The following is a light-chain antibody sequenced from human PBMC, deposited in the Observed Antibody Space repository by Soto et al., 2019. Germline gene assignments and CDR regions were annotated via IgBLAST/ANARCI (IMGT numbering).Light chain of an antibody. J-gene: IGKJ1*01. CDR1: QSVSRSY. CDR2: GAS. Sequence: ESVLTQSPGTLSLSPGERATLSCRASQSVSRSYLAWYQKKTGQAPRLLIYGASSRATGIPERLSGSGYGTDLTITISRMENEDFEVYYCQQYGYSTWTFGQGTKVDIK. CDR3: QQYGYSTWT. V-gene: IGKV3-20*01.